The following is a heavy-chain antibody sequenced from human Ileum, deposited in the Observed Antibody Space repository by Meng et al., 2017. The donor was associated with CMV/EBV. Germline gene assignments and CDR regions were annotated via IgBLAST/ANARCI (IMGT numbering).Heavy chain of an antibody. D-gene: IGHD2-2*01. CDR1: VGTFSSYS. CDR3: ARVVTGIVVVPVAPQYNWFDP. J-gene: IGHJ5*02. V-gene: IGHV1-69*05. CDR2: IIPIFGTA. Sequence: SVKVSCKASVGTFSSYSISWVRQAPGQGLEWMGGIIPIFGTANYAQKFQGRVTITTDESTSTAYMELSSLRSEDTAVYYCARVVTGIVVVPVAPQYNWFDPWGQGTLVTVSS.